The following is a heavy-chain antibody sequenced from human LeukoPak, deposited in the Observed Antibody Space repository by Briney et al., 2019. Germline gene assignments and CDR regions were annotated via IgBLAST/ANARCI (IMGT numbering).Heavy chain of an antibody. CDR2: ISNDGGNE. Sequence: PGGSLRLSCAASGFTFNKYNMHWVRQAPGKGLEWVAFISNDGGNEYYSDSMKGRFTISRDNSKNTLYLQMNSLRAEDTAVYYCAREGRSYAFDIWGQGTMVTVSS. CDR1: GFTFNKYN. CDR3: AREGRSYAFDI. D-gene: IGHD6-25*01. V-gene: IGHV3-30*04. J-gene: IGHJ3*02.